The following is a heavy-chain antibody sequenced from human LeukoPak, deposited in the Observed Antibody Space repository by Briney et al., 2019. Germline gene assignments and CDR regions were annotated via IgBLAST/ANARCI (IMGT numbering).Heavy chain of an antibody. V-gene: IGHV3-20*01. D-gene: IGHD1-26*01. CDR3: ARGVGATRGEPGDY. CDR2: INWNGGST. J-gene: IGHJ4*02. Sequence: GGSLRLSCAASGFTFYDYGMSWVRHAPGKGLEWVSGINWNGGSTAYADSVKGRFTISRDNAKNSLYLQMNSLRAEDTALYHCARGVGATRGEPGDYWGQGTLVTVSS. CDR1: GFTFYDYG.